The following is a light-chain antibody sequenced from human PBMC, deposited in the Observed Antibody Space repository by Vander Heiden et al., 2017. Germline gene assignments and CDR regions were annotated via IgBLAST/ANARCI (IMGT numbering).Light chain of an antibody. CDR3: QHYNSYPLT. CDR2: KAS. Sequence: IQLPQSPSTLSASVGDRVTITCRASQSISTSLAWYQQKPGKAPNLLIYKASSLESGVPSRFSGSGSGTEFTLTISSLQPDDFATYHCQHYNSYPLTFGGGTKVEIK. J-gene: IGKJ4*01. V-gene: IGKV1-5*03. CDR1: QSISTS.